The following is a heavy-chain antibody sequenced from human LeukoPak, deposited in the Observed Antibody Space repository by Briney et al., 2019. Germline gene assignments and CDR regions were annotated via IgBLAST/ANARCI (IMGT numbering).Heavy chain of an antibody. Sequence: KAGGSLRLSCAASGFTFTSFAMSWVRQAPGKGLEWVSTISRTGVATYYANSVKGRFTISRDNSKNTVYLQMSSLRAEDTAMYYCAKHSHDGSAPYYEVQLDYWGQGTPVTVSS. D-gene: IGHD3-22*01. CDR1: GFTFTSFA. CDR2: ISRTGVAT. V-gene: IGHV3-23*01. J-gene: IGHJ4*02. CDR3: AKHSHDGSAPYYEVQLDY.